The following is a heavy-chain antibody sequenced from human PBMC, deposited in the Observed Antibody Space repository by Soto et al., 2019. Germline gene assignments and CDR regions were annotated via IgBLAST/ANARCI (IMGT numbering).Heavy chain of an antibody. Sequence: EVQLVESGGGLVQPGGSLRLSCAASGFTFSSYWMSWVRQAPGKGLEWVANIKQDGREKYYVDSVKGRFTISRDNAKNSLYLQMNSLRAEDTAVYYCARDGSMPLNWFDPWGQGTLVTVSS. CDR3: ARDGSMPLNWFDP. V-gene: IGHV3-7*05. J-gene: IGHJ5*02. CDR1: GFTFSSYW. CDR2: IKQDGREK. D-gene: IGHD2-2*01.